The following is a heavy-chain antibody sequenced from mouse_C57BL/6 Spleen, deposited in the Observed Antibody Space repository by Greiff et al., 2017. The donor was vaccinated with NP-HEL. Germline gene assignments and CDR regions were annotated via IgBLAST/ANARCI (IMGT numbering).Heavy chain of an antibody. V-gene: IGHV1-54*01. CDR3: ARWANYRDWYFDV. Sequence: QVQLQQSGAELVRPGTSVKVSCKASGYAFTNYLIEWVKQRPGQGLEWIGVINPGSGGTNYNEKFKGKATLTADKSSSTAYMQLSSLTSEDSAVYFCARWANYRDWYFDVWGTGTTVTVSS. D-gene: IGHD2-1*01. CDR2: INPGSGGT. J-gene: IGHJ1*03. CDR1: GYAFTNYL.